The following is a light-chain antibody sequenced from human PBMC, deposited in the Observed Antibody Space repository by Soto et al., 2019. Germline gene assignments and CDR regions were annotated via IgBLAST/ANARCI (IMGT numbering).Light chain of an antibody. Sequence: EIVITQSPSTLSVSPGEAAALSCRASQSAGNFLDWYQQKPGQAPRLLXYYISTRATGIPARFTGSGSGTEFTLTINSLKYEDSAGYYCQQHNQWPITFGQGTRLEI. J-gene: IGKJ5*01. CDR2: YIS. V-gene: IGKV3D-15*01. CDR3: QQHNQWPIT. CDR1: QSAGNF.